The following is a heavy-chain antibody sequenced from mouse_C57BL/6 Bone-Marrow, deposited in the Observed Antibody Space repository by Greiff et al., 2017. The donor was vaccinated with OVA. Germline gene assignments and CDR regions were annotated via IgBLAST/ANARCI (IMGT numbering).Heavy chain of an antibody. CDR2: IDPENGDT. Sequence: LVESGAELVRPGASVKLSCTASGFNIKDDYMHWVKERPEQGLEWIGWIDPENGDTEYASKFQGKATITADTSSKTVYLHLSSLTSEDTSVYYCTTYRDWGQGTTLTVSS. CDR1: GFNIKDDY. CDR3: TTYRD. J-gene: IGHJ2*01. V-gene: IGHV14-4*01.